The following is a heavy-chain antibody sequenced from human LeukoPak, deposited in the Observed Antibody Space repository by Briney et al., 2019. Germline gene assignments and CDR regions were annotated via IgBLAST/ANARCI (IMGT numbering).Heavy chain of an antibody. D-gene: IGHD5-18*01. J-gene: IGHJ4*02. Sequence: ASVKVSCKASGYTFTSYDINWVRQATGQGLEWMGWMNPNSGNTGYAQKFQGRVTMTRNSSISTAYMELSSLRSEDTAVYYCARGQLWLSSPDYWGQGTLVTVSS. V-gene: IGHV1-8*01. CDR1: GYTFTSYD. CDR3: ARGQLWLSSPDY. CDR2: MNPNSGNT.